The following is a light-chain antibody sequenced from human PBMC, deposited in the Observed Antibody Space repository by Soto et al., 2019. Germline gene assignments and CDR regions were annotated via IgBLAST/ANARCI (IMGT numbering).Light chain of an antibody. CDR2: EVS. CDR3: SSYTSSSTVV. Sequence: QSALTQPASVSGSPGQSITISCTGTSIDVGGYNYVSWYQHHPGKAPKLMIYEVSNRPSGVSNRFSGSKSGNTASLTISGLQAEDEADYYCSSYTSSSTVVFGGGTKLTVL. J-gene: IGLJ2*01. CDR1: SIDVGGYNY. V-gene: IGLV2-14*01.